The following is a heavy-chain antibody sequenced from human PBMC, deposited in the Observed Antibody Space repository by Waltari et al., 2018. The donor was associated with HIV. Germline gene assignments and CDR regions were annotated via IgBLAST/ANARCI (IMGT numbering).Heavy chain of an antibody. J-gene: IGHJ6*02. V-gene: IGHV1-2*06. D-gene: IGHD4-4*01. CDR2: INPNSGGT. CDR1: GYTFTGYY. Sequence: QVQLVQSGAEVKKPGASVKVSCKASGYTFTGYYMHWVRQAPGQGLELIGRINPNSGGTNYAQQFQGRVTMTRDTSISTAYMELSRLRSDDTAVYYCAREGARMTTMIYYYYGMDVWGQGTTVTVSS. CDR3: AREGARMTTMIYYYYGMDV.